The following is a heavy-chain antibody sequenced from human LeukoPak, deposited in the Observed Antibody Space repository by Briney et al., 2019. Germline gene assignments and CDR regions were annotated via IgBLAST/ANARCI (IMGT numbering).Heavy chain of an antibody. V-gene: IGHV4-59*02. CDR1: GGSVSNYY. J-gene: IGHJ5*02. CDR3: ARFMSLQGFDP. Sequence: PSETLSLTCTVSGGSVSNYYWSWIRHPPGKTLELIGYIYHTGTTIYSPSLMSRLTISVNTSKNQFFLKSTSVTAADTAMYYCARFMSLQGFDPWGQGTLVTVSS. CDR2: IYHTGTT.